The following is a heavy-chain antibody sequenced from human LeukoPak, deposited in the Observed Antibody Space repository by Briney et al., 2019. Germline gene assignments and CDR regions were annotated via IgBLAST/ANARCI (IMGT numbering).Heavy chain of an antibody. J-gene: IGHJ4*02. Sequence: PGGSLRLSCAASGFTFSNAWMSWVRQAPGKGLEWVGRIKSKTDGGTTDYAAPVKGRFTISRDDSKNTLYLQMNSLKTEDTAVYYCTTDQVGYNSDFDYWGQGTLVTVSS. CDR1: GFTFSNAW. CDR3: TTDQVGYNSDFDY. CDR2: IKSKTDGGTT. V-gene: IGHV3-15*01. D-gene: IGHD5-24*01.